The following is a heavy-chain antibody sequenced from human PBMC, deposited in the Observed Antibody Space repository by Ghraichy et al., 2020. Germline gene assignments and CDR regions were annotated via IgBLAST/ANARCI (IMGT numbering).Heavy chain of an antibody. V-gene: IGHV3-74*01. CDR3: ARGELGLGD. D-gene: IGHD3-16*01. J-gene: IGHJ4*02. CDR2: ISPAGNII. CDR1: GFTVTDYW. Sequence: GSLRLSCAASGFTVTDYWMYWVRQVPGKGLLWVSHISPAGNIINYERSLTGRFTISRDIANNTVFLQMNSLRADDTAIYYCARGELGLGDWGQGTLVTVSS.